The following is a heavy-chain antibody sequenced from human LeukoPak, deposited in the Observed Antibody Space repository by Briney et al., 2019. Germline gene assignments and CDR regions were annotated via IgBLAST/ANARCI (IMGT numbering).Heavy chain of an antibody. D-gene: IGHD3-22*01. CDR3: ARDGSSGYYYRWFDP. CDR2: ISAYNGNT. J-gene: IGHJ5*02. V-gene: IGHV1-18*04. CDR1: GYTFTGYY. Sequence: ASVKVSCKASGYTFTGYYIHWVRQAPGQGLEWMGWISAYNGNTNYAQKLQGRVTMTTDTSTSTAYMELRSLRSDDTAVYYCARDGSSGYYYRWFDPWGQGTLVTVSS.